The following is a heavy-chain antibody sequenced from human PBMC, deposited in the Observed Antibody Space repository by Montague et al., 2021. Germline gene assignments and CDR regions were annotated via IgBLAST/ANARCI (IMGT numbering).Heavy chain of an antibody. CDR2: TYYRSKWYN. CDR3: ARRQRQAWAHSSSSPQYYYYYMDV. Sequence: CAISGDSVSSNSVAWNWIRQSPSRGLEWLGRTYYRSKWYNDYAVSVKSRITINPDTSKNQFSLQLNSVTPEDTAVYYCARRQRQAWAHSSSSPQYYYYYMDVRGKGTTVTVSS. J-gene: IGHJ6*03. D-gene: IGHD6-6*01. V-gene: IGHV6-1*01. CDR1: GDSVSSNSVA.